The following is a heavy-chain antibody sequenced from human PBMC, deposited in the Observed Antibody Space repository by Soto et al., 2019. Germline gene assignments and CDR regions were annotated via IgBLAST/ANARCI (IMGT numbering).Heavy chain of an antibody. Sequence: EVQLVESGGSLVQPGGSLRLSCAVSGFTFSSIWMHWVRQAPGEGLVWVSRINTDGSSTSYADSVKGRFTISRDNAKNTLYLQMNSLRVEDTAMYYCAKTGVDTFGLSYWGQGTLVTVSS. V-gene: IGHV3-74*01. CDR2: INTDGSST. CDR3: AKTGVDTFGLSY. D-gene: IGHD5-18*01. CDR1: GFTFSSIW. J-gene: IGHJ4*02.